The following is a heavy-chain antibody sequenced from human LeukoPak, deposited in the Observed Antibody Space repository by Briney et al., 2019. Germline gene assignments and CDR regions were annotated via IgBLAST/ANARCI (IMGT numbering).Heavy chain of an antibody. J-gene: IGHJ4*02. D-gene: IGHD1-1*01. Sequence: GESLKISCKGSGYSFSSYWIGWVRQMPGQGLAWMGIIYPGDSDTRYSPSFQGQVTISADKSISTAYLQWSSLKASDTAMYYCATHYTGTGFDYWGQGTLVTVSS. V-gene: IGHV5-51*01. CDR3: ATHYTGTGFDY. CDR2: IYPGDSDT. CDR1: GYSFSSYW.